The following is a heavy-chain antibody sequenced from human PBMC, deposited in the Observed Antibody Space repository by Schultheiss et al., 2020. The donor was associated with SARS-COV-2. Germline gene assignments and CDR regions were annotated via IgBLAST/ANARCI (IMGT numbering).Heavy chain of an antibody. J-gene: IGHJ6*02. CDR1: GFTFSSSA. CDR3: ARDTTIFGVVIIYYYYYGMDV. Sequence: GGSLRLSCAASGFTFSSSAMNWVRQAPGKGLVWVSAISGSGGSTYYADSVKGRFTISRDNSKNTLYLQMNSLRAEDTAVYYCARDTTIFGVVIIYYYYYGMDVWGQGTTVTVSS. D-gene: IGHD3-3*01. V-gene: IGHV3-23*01. CDR2: ISGSGGST.